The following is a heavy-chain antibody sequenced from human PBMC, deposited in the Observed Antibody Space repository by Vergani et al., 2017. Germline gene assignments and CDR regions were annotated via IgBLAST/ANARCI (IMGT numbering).Heavy chain of an antibody. V-gene: IGHV3-23*04. CDR1: GFTFSSYS. J-gene: IGHJ3*02. D-gene: IGHD1-7*01. CDR3: AKDRVNRMNNWNYGSDAFDI. Sequence: EVQLVESGGGLVKPGGSLRLTCAASGFTFSSYSMNWVRQAPGKGLEWVSAISGSGGSTYYADSVKGRFTISRDNSKNTLYLQMNSLRAEDTAVYYCAKDRVNRMNNWNYGSDAFDIWGQGTMVTVSS. CDR2: ISGSGGST.